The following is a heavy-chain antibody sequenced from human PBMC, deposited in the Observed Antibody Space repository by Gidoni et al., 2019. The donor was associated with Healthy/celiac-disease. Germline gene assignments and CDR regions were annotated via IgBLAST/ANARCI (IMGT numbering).Heavy chain of an antibody. J-gene: IGHJ6*02. D-gene: IGHD6-19*01. Sequence: QVQLVESGGGVVQPGRSLRLSCAASGFTFSSYGMHWVRQAPGKGLEWVAVIWYDGSNKYYADSVKGRFTISRDNSKNTLYLQMNSLRAEDTAVYYCARGFMAGTWAYYYYGMDVWGQGTTVTVSS. CDR2: IWYDGSNK. CDR1: GFTFSSYG. V-gene: IGHV3-33*08. CDR3: ARGFMAGTWAYYYYGMDV.